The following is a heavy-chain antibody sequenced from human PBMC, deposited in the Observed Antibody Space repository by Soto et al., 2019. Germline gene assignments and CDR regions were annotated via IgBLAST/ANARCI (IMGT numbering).Heavy chain of an antibody. V-gene: IGHV4-4*02. CDR3: ARAYSYGLFDS. CDR1: VGAITSSTW. D-gene: IGHD5-18*01. CDR2: IYHDGNT. Sequence: SETLSLTCAVSVGAITSSTWWSWVRQPPGKGLEWIGEIYHDGNTNYNPSLRSRVTVSLDKSKNQFSLKLSSVTAADTAVYYCARAYSYGLFDSWGQGTLVTVSS. J-gene: IGHJ4*02.